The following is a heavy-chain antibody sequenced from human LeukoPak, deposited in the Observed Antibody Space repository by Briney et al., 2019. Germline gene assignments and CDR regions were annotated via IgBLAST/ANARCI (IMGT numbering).Heavy chain of an antibody. J-gene: IGHJ3*02. CDR1: GYTFTGYY. CDR2: INPNSGGT. Sequence: ASVKVSCKASGYTFTGYYMHWVRQAPGQGLEWMGWINPNSGGTNYAQKFQGRVTMTRDTSISTAYMELSRLRADDTAVYYCARNQGYSGYASPYDAFDIWGQGTMVTVSS. CDR3: ARNQGYSGYASPYDAFDI. V-gene: IGHV1-2*02. D-gene: IGHD5-12*01.